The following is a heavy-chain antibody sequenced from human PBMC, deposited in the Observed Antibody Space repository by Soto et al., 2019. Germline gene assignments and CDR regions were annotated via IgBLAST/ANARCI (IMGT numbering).Heavy chain of an antibody. Sequence: ASVKVSFKASGYTFIKYGVAWVRQAPGRGLEWMGWINVYNGNTNYAQQIKGRVIMTTDTSTSTAYMELKSLRSDDTAIYYCARGPDPTYSDYWGQGTLVTVSS. J-gene: IGHJ4*02. CDR3: ARGPDPTYSDY. CDR2: INVYNGNT. CDR1: GYTFIKYG. V-gene: IGHV1-18*01.